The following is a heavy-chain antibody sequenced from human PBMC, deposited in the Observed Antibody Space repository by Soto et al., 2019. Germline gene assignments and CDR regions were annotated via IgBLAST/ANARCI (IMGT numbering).Heavy chain of an antibody. J-gene: IGHJ4*02. D-gene: IGHD3-22*01. CDR2: IYYSGST. CDR3: ARLNRYYFDSSGYGPIDY. Sequence: SETLSLTCTVSGGSISSSSYYWGWIRQPPGKGLEWIGSIYYSGSTYYNPSLKSRVTISVDTSKNQFSLKLSSVTAADTAVYYCARLNRYYFDSSGYGPIDYWGQGTLLTVS. CDR1: GGSISSSSYY. V-gene: IGHV4-39*01.